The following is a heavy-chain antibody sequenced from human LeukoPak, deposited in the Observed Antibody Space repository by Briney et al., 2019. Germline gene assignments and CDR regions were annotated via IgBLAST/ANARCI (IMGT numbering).Heavy chain of an antibody. D-gene: IGHD3-3*01. CDR3: ARGRLQDYDFWSGYYTPTYYYYYMDV. CDR2: INHSGST. Sequence: ASETLSLTCAVYGGSFSGYYWSWIRQPPGKGLEWIGEINHSGSTNYNPSLKSRVTISVDTSKNQFSLKLSSVTVADTAVYYCARGRLQDYDFWSGYYTPTYYYYYMDVWGKGTTVTVSS. CDR1: GGSFSGYY. V-gene: IGHV4-34*01. J-gene: IGHJ6*03.